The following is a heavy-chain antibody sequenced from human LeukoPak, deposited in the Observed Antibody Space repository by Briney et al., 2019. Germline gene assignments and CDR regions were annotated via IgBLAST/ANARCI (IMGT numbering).Heavy chain of an antibody. CDR3: AKDRDYYDSSGPDY. V-gene: IGHV3-30-3*01. J-gene: IGHJ4*02. Sequence: GRSLRLSCAASGITFSNYPMHWVRQAPGKGLEWVGVISYDGSNAYYADAVKGRFIISRDHSKNTLYLQMNSLRAEDTAIYYCAKDRDYYDSSGPDYWGQGTLVTVSS. D-gene: IGHD3-22*01. CDR1: GITFSNYP. CDR2: ISYDGSNA.